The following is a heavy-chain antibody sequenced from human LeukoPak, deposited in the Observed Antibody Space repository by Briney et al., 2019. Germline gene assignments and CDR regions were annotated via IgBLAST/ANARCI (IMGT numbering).Heavy chain of an antibody. CDR1: GFTFGSYE. D-gene: IGHD3-16*01. V-gene: IGHV3-48*03. CDR3: ARGDDYVWGSRAPNFDY. CDR2: ISSSGSTI. J-gene: IGHJ4*02. Sequence: GGSLRLSCAASGFTFGSYEMNWVRQAPGKGLEWVSYISSSGSTIYYADSVKGRFTISRDNAKNSLYLQMNSLRAEDTAVYYCARGDDYVWGSRAPNFDYWGQGTLVTVSS.